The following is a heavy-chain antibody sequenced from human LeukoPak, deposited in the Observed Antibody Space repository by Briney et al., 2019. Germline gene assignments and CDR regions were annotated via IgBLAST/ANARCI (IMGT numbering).Heavy chain of an antibody. CDR3: TRDGSGFYHYYYMDV. CDR1: GFTFTDYS. CDR2: ISTASTYK. Sequence: GGSLRLSCAASGFTFTDYSMNWVRQAPGKGLEWVSSISTASTYKKYADSAKGRFTISRDNSKNLLYLQMSSLSAEDTAVYYCTRDGSGFYHYYYMDVWGKGTTVTVSS. D-gene: IGHD6-25*01. V-gene: IGHV3-21*01. J-gene: IGHJ6*03.